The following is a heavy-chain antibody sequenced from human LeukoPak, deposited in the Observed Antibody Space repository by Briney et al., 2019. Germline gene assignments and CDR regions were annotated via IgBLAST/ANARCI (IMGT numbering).Heavy chain of an antibody. Sequence: SETLSLTCTVSGGSVSSGSYYWSWIRQPPGKGLEWIGYIYYSGSTNYNPSLKSRVTISVDTSKNQFSLKLSSVTAADTAVYYCAGDSSGWLGRNWFDPWGQGTLVTVSS. V-gene: IGHV4-61*01. CDR1: GGSVSSGSYY. D-gene: IGHD6-19*01. CDR3: AGDSSGWLGRNWFDP. CDR2: IYYSGST. J-gene: IGHJ5*02.